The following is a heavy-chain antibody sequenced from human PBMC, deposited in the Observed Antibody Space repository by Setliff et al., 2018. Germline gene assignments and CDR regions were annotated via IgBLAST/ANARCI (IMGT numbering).Heavy chain of an antibody. D-gene: IGHD3-3*01. J-gene: IGHJ6*03. CDR1: GDSISGAKYY. CDR2: IYTDGST. Sequence: SETPSLTCTVSGDSISGAKYYWSWIRQSAGKGLECIGRIYTDGSTKYNPSLNSRVALSIDTSKNQFSLRLSSVTAADTAVYFCARVTGFLYMDVWGKGTTVTVSS. V-gene: IGHV4-61*02. CDR3: ARVTGFLYMDV.